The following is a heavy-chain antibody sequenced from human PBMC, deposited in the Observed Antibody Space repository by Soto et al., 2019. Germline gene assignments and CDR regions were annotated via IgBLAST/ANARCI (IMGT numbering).Heavy chain of an antibody. CDR1: GYSFTSYW. D-gene: IGHD3-3*01. CDR2: IDPSDSYT. CDR3: ASTKYYDFWSGSKNWFDP. V-gene: IGHV5-10-1*01. Sequence: GESLKISCKGSGYSFTSYWISWVRQMPGKGLEWMGRIDPSDSYTNYSPSFQGHVTISADKSISTAYLQWSSLKASDTAMYYCASTKYYDFWSGSKNWFDPWGQGTLITVSS. J-gene: IGHJ5*02.